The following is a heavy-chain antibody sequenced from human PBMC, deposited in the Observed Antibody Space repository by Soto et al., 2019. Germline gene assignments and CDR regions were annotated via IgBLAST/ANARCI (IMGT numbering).Heavy chain of an antibody. Sequence: QVQLVQSGAEVKKPGASVKVSCKASGYTFTSYDINWVRQATGQGLEWMGWMNPNSGNTGYAQKFQGRVTMTRNTSISTAYMELSSLRSEDMAVYYCARWNCNYYVLCWFDPWGQGTLVTVSS. CDR1: GYTFTSYD. CDR2: MNPNSGNT. CDR3: ARWNCNYYVLCWFDP. D-gene: IGHD1-7*01. V-gene: IGHV1-8*01. J-gene: IGHJ5*02.